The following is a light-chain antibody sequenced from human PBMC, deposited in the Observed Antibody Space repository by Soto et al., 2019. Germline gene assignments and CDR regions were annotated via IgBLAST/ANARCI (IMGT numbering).Light chain of an antibody. J-gene: IGLJ7*01. V-gene: IGLV1-47*01. CDR2: RNN. Sequence: QSVLTQPPSASGTPGQRVTISCSGSSSNIGSNYVYWYQQLPGTAPKLLIYRNNQRPSGVPDRFSGSKSGTSAPLAISGLRSEDEADYYCAAWDDSLSAAVFGGGTQLTVL. CDR3: AAWDDSLSAAV. CDR1: SSNIGSNY.